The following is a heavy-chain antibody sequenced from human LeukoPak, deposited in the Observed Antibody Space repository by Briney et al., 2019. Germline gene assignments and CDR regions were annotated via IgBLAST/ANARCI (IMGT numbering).Heavy chain of an antibody. J-gene: IGHJ6*02. Sequence: PGGSLRLSCAASGFTFSSACLSWVRQAPGKGLEWVGRIRTKSDGETVDYAAPVKGRFTISRDDSKNTLFLQMNSLKTEDTAVYYCTTARYYYYYYGMDVWGQGTTVTVSS. V-gene: IGHV3-15*07. CDR2: IRTKSDGETV. CDR3: TTARYYYYYYGMDV. CDR1: GFTFSSAC.